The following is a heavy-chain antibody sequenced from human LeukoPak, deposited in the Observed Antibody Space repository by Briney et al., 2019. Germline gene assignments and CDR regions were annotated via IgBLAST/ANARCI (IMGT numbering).Heavy chain of an antibody. D-gene: IGHD6-13*01. CDR3: TREWAAAAGTFDY. J-gene: IGHJ4*02. V-gene: IGHV3-49*04. Sequence: GGSLRLSCTASGFTFGDYAMSWVRQAPGKGLEWVGFIRSKAYGGTTEYAASVKGRFTISRDDSKSIAYLQMNSLKIQDTAVYYCTREWAAAAGTFDYWGQGTLVTVSS. CDR1: GFTFGDYA. CDR2: IRSKAYGGTT.